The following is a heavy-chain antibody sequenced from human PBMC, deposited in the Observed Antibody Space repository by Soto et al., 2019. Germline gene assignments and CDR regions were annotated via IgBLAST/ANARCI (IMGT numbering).Heavy chain of an antibody. CDR3: ARVFRNGFNV. CDR1: GFTFSGYS. V-gene: IGHV3-21*01. Sequence: EVQLVESGGGLVKPGGSLRLSCVASGFTFSGYSINWFRQAPGKGLEWVSYISGPSIYIYYADSVKGRFTISRDNAKSAVYLQMNSLRAEDTAVYYCARVFRNGFNVWGQGTTVSVSS. CDR2: ISGPSIYI. D-gene: IGHD2-8*01. J-gene: IGHJ6*02.